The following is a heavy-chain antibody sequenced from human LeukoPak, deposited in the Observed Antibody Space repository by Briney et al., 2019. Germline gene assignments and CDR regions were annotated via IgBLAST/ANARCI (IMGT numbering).Heavy chain of an antibody. CDR3: ARRRVWFGESNAFDI. CDR1: GGSLSSSSYY. CDR2: IYYSGST. J-gene: IGHJ3*02. D-gene: IGHD3-10*01. Sequence: SETLSLTCTVSGGSLSSSSYYWGWIRQPPGKGLEWIGSIYYSGSTYYNPSLKSRVTISVDTSKNQFSLELSSVTAADTAVYYCARRRVWFGESNAFDIWGQGTMVTVSS. V-gene: IGHV4-39*01.